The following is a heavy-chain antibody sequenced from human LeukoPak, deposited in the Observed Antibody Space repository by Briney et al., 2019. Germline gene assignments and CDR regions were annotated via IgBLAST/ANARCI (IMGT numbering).Heavy chain of an antibody. D-gene: IGHD5-24*01. CDR2: INTNTGNP. V-gene: IGHV7-4-1*02. CDR1: GYTFTSYA. CDR3: ARDGEMATIGRYYYMDV. Sequence: ASAKVPCKASGYTFTSYAMNWVRQAPGQELEWMGWINTNTGNPTYAQGFTGRFVFSLDTSVSTAYLQISSLKAEDTAVYYCARDGEMATIGRYYYMDVWGKGTTVTVSS. J-gene: IGHJ6*03.